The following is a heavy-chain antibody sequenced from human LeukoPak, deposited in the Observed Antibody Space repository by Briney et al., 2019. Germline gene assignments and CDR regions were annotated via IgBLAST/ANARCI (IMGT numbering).Heavy chain of an antibody. CDR3: ARALRGHCSGGSCPPYYYYGMDV. Sequence: GGSLRLSCAASGFTFSNYSMAWVRQAPGKGLEWVSFISSSSSYIYYADSVKGRFTISRENAKNSLYLQMNSLRAGDTAVYYCARALRGHCSGGSCPPYYYYGMDVWGQGTTVTVSS. CDR1: GFTFSNYS. J-gene: IGHJ6*02. CDR2: ISSSSSYI. D-gene: IGHD2-15*01. V-gene: IGHV3-21*01.